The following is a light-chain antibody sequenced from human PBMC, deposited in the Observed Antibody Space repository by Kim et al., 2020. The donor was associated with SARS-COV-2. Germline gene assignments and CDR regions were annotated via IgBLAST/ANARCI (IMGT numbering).Light chain of an antibody. J-gene: IGKJ2*01. CDR1: QRVSSTY. CDR3: QQYSTTPWT. Sequence: DIVLTQSPGTLSLSPGERATLSCRASQRVSSTYLAWYQQKPGQAPRLVIYRASSRATGIPDRFSGSGSGTDFTLTISRLEPEDVAVYYCQQYSTTPWTFGQGTKLEIK. CDR2: RAS. V-gene: IGKV3-20*01.